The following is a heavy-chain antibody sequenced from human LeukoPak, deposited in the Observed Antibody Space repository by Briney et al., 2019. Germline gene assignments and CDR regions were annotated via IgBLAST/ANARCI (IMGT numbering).Heavy chain of an antibody. CDR1: GGSIISSSYY. V-gene: IGHV4-39*01. D-gene: IGHD2-15*01. CDR2: IYYSGTT. Sequence: SETLSLPCTVSGGSIISSSYYWGWIRQPPGKGLEWIGTIYYSGTTYYNQSLKSRVTISLDTSENQFSLKLSSVTAADTAVFYCARLPTSAYFHYWGQGTLVTVSS. CDR3: ARLPTSAYFHY. J-gene: IGHJ4*02.